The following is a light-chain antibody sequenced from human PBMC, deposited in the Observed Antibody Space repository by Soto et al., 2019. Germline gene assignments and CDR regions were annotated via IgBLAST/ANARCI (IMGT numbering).Light chain of an antibody. CDR2: DAS. J-gene: IGKJ2*01. CDR1: QSVSSN. V-gene: IGKV3-15*01. Sequence: EIVMTQSPATLSVSPGERATLSCRASQSVSSNLAWYQQTPGQAPRLLIYDASTRATGIPARFSGSGSGTEFTLNISSLQSEDFAVYYCQQYNNWPPYTFGQGTKLEIK. CDR3: QQYNNWPPYT.